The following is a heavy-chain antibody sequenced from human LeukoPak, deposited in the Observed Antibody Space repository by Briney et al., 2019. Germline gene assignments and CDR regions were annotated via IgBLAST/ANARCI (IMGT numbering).Heavy chain of an antibody. CDR1: GFTFSSYG. V-gene: IGHV3-23*01. CDR3: AKGSTYYDILTPNWFDP. Sequence: GGSLRLSCAASGFTFSSYGMSWVRQAPGKGLEWVSAISGSGGSTYYADSVKGRFTISRDNSKNTLYLQMNSLRAEDTAVYYCAKGSTYYDILTPNWFDPWGQGTLVTVSS. D-gene: IGHD3-9*01. J-gene: IGHJ5*02. CDR2: ISGSGGST.